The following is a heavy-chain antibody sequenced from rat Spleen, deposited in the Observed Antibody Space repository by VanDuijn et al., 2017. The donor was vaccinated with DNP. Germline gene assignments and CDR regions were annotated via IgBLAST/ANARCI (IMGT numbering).Heavy chain of an antibody. CDR2: IWSGGST. Sequence: QVQLKESGPGLVQPSQTLSLTCTVSGFSLTNNGVNWIRQPPGKGLEWIGGIWSGGSTESHSALMSRLSISRDTSKSQVFLKMNSLRTEDTAMYFCARWGSRHNYGYFDYWGQGVMVTVSS. J-gene: IGHJ2*01. CDR3: ARWGSRHNYGYFDY. D-gene: IGHD1-5*01. CDR1: GFSLTNNG. V-gene: IGHV2-1*01.